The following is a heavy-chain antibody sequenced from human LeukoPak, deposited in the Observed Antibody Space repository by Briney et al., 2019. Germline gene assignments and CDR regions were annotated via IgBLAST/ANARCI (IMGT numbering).Heavy chain of an antibody. J-gene: IGHJ6*03. CDR1: GGSISSGDYY. V-gene: IGHV4-61*08. Sequence: PSETLSLTCTVSGGSISSGDYYWSWIRQPPGKGLEWIGYIYYSGSTNYNPSLKSRVTISVDTSKNQFSLKLSSVTAADTAVYYCARDFKGSSLYYYYYMDVWGKGTTVTVSS. D-gene: IGHD6-13*01. CDR2: IYYSGST. CDR3: ARDFKGSSLYYYYYMDV.